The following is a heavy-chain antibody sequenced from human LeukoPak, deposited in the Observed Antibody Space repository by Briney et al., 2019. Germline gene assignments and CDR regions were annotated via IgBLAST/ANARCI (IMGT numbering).Heavy chain of an antibody. Sequence: SETLSLTCTVSGGSISSYYWSWIRQPPGKGLEWIGYIYYSGSTNYNPSLKSRVTISVDTSKNQFSLKLSSVTAADTAVYYCARARGAFDNWGQGTMVTVSS. CDR1: GGSISSYY. CDR2: IYYSGST. CDR3: ARARGAFDN. V-gene: IGHV4-59*01. J-gene: IGHJ3*02.